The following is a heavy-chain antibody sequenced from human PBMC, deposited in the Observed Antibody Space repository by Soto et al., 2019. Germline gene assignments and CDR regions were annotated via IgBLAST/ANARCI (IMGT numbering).Heavy chain of an antibody. CDR3: AKNYYFDY. J-gene: IGHJ4*02. Sequence: GGSLRLSCAASGFTFSSYAMSWVRQAPGKGLEWVSSISVSDSTYYADSVKGRFTISRDNSKNTLYLQLISLRAEDTAIYYCAKNYYFDYWGQGTLVTVSS. CDR2: ISVSDST. CDR1: GFTFSSYA. V-gene: IGHV3-23*01.